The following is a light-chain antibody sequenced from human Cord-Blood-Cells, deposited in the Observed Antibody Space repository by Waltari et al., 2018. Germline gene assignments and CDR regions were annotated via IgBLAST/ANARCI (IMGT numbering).Light chain of an antibody. CDR1: QDIRNY. J-gene: IGKJ4*01. CDR2: DAS. Sequence: DIQMTQSPSSLSASVGDRVTITCQGSQDIRNYLNWYQQKPGKAPKLLIYDASNLETGVPSRFSGSGSGTDFTFTISSLQPEDIATYYCQQYDNLTFGGGTKVEIK. V-gene: IGKV1-33*01. CDR3: QQYDNLT.